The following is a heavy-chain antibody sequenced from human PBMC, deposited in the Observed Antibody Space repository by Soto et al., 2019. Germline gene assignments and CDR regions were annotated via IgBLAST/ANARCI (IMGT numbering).Heavy chain of an antibody. V-gene: IGHV3-21*06. CDR3: ARESEDLTSNFDY. CDR1: GFTFTRYS. CDR2: ISSTTNYI. Sequence: PGGSLRLSCAASGFTFTRYSMNWVRQAPGKGLERVSSISSTTNYIYYGDSMKGRFTISRDNAKNSLYLEMNSLRAEDTAVYHCARESEDLTSNFDYWGQGTLVTVSS. J-gene: IGHJ4*02.